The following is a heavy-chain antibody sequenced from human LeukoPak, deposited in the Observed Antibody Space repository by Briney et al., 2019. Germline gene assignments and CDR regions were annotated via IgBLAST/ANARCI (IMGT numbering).Heavy chain of an antibody. Sequence: PSETLSLTCTVSGGSISSGSYYWSWIRQPAGKGLEWIGRIYTSGSSNYNPSLKSRVTISVDTSKNQFSLKLSSVTAADTAVYYCARDSSGWKSNGAFDILGQGTMGTVSS. CDR1: GGSISSGSYY. J-gene: IGHJ3*02. CDR3: ARDSSGWKSNGAFDI. CDR2: IYTSGSS. V-gene: IGHV4-61*02. D-gene: IGHD6-19*01.